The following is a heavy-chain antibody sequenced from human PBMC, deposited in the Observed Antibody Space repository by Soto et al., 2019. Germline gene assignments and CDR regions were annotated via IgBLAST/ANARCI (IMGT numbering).Heavy chain of an antibody. CDR3: ARESEDLTSNFDY. CDR1: GFTFTRYS. J-gene: IGHJ4*02. V-gene: IGHV3-21*06. Sequence: GSLRLSCAASGFTFTRYSMNWVRQAPGKGLEWVSSISSTTNYIYYGDSMKGRFIISRDNAKNSLYLEMNSLRAEDTAVYYCARESEDLTSNFDYWGQGTLVTVSS. CDR2: ISSTTNYI.